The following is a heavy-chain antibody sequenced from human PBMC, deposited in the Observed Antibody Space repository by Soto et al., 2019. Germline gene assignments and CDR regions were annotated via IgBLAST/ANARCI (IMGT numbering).Heavy chain of an antibody. D-gene: IGHD1-26*01. CDR1: GGSISSYY. CDR3: ARIYGVGTNYYYMDV. V-gene: IGHV4-59*08. J-gene: IGHJ6*03. Sequence: QVQLQESGPGLVKPSETLSLTCSVSGGSISSYYWNWIRQPPGKGLEWIGYIYYSETTNYNPSLKSRVTISIDTSKNQFSLKLSSVTAADTAVYYCARIYGVGTNYYYMDVWGKGTTVTVSS. CDR2: IYYSETT.